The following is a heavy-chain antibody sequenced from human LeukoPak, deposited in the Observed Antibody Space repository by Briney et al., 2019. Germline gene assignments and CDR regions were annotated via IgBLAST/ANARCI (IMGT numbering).Heavy chain of an antibody. J-gene: IGHJ4*02. Sequence: SQTLSLTCSVSGGSISSGGSYWTRIRQLPGKGLEWIGYIWNSGNTDYNASLESRVTISVDTSKKQFSLKLTSVTAADTAVYYCARAGTYGGYFDSWGQGTLVTVSS. CDR3: ARAGTYGGYFDS. V-gene: IGHV4-31*03. CDR2: IWNSGNT. CDR1: GGSISSGGSY. D-gene: IGHD3-10*01.